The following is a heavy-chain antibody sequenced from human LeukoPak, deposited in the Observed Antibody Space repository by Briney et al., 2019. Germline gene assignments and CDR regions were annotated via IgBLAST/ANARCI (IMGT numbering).Heavy chain of an antibody. CDR1: GFTFSSYA. CDR3: ATDSRYGGDYDFWKGGAFDI. J-gene: IGHJ3*02. D-gene: IGHD3-3*01. CDR2: ISGSGGST. Sequence: GGSLRLSCAASGFTFSSYAMSWVRQAPGKGLEWVSAISGSGGSTYYADSVKGRFTISRDNSKNTLYLQMNSLRAEDTAVYYCATDSRYGGDYDFWKGGAFDIWGQGTMVTVSS. V-gene: IGHV3-23*01.